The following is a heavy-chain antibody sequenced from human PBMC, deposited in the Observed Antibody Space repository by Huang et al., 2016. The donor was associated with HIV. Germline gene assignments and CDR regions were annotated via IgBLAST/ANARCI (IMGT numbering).Heavy chain of an antibody. CDR3: AKADSGAAAGSLVDY. J-gene: IGHJ4*02. D-gene: IGHD6-13*01. CDR2: ITGRGSSS. V-gene: IGHV3-23*01. Sequence: EVQLLESGGGLVQPGGSLRLSCAASGFTFSSYAMGWVRQAPGKGLGWVSSITGRGSSSAYAASVKGRFTISRDNSKNTLYLQMNSLRAEDTAIYYCAKADSGAAAGSLVDYWGQGTLVTVSS. CDR1: GFTFSSYA.